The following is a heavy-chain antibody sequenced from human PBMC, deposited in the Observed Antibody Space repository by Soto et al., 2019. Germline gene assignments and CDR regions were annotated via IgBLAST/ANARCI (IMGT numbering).Heavy chain of an antibody. CDR1: GYSFTSYW. CDR2: IYPGDSDT. V-gene: IGHV5-51*01. CDR3: AAGGISPGNYNYYAMDV. Sequence: GESLKISCKTSGYSFTSYWIGWVRQMPGKGLEWMGFIYPGDSDTRNSPSFQGQVTISADKSISTAYLQWSSLKASDTAVYYCAAGGISPGNYNYYAMDVWGQGTTVTVSS. D-gene: IGHD3-16*01. J-gene: IGHJ6*02.